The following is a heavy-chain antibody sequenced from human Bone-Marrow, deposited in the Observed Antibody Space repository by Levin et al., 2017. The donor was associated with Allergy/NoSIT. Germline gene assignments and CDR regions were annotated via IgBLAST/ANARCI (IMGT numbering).Heavy chain of an antibody. CDR3: ARGAYSSSWYLYWFDP. D-gene: IGHD6-13*01. CDR1: GFPFRSYW. CDR2: INSHGSST. V-gene: IGHV3-74*01. J-gene: IGHJ5*02. Sequence: LSLTCAASGFPFRSYWMHWVRQAPGKGLVWVSRINSHGSSTTYADSVKGRFTISRDNAKNTLYLQMNSLRAEDTAVYYCARGAYSSSWYLYWFDPWGQGTLVTVSS.